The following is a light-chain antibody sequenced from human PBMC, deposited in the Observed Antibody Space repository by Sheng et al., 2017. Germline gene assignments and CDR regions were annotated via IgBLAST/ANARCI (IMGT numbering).Light chain of an antibody. Sequence: DIQMTQSPSSLSASVGDRVTITCQASQDISNYLNWYQQKQGKAPKLLIYDASSLETGVPSRFSGSGSGTDFSFTISSLQPDYIATYYCQQYDNVPYTFGQGTKLEIK. CDR1: QDISNY. CDR3: QQYDNVPYT. J-gene: IGKJ2*01. CDR2: DAS. V-gene: IGKV1-33*01.